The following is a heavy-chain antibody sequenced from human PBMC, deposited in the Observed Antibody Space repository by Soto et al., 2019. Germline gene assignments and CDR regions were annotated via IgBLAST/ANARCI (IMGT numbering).Heavy chain of an antibody. CDR2: IYYSGST. V-gene: IGHV4-39*01. CDR1: GGSISSSSYY. J-gene: IGHJ6*03. Sequence: QLQLQESSPGLVKPSETLSLTCTVSGGSISSSSYYWGWIRQPPGKGLEWIGSIYYSGSTYYNPSLKSRVTISVDTSKNQFSLKLSSVTAADTAVYYCARHPKYYYYYMDVWGKGTTVTVSS. CDR3: ARHPKYYYYYMDV.